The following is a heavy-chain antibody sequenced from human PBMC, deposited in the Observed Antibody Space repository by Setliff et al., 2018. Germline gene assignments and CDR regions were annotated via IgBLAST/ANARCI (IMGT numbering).Heavy chain of an antibody. CDR1: GGTFINYA. V-gene: IGHV1-69*13. J-gene: IGHJ4*02. CDR3: ARVSRTIVAARGFDY. D-gene: IGHD1-26*01. Sequence: SVKVSCKASGGTFINYAISWVRQAPGQGLEWMGGIIPIFGTANYAQKFQDRVTITADESTSTAYMELSSLRSEDTAVYYCARVSRTIVAARGFDYWGQGTLVTVSS. CDR2: IIPIFGTA.